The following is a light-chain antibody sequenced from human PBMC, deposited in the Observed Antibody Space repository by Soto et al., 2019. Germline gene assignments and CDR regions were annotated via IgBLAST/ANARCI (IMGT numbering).Light chain of an antibody. CDR3: SSYTRSSTL. CDR1: SSDVGGYNY. Sequence: QSVLTQPASVSGSPGQSITISCTGTSSDVGGYNYVSWYQQHPGKAPKLMIYDVSNRPSGVSNRFSGSKSGNTASLTISGLQAEDEADYYCSSYTRSSTLFGTGTQLTVL. J-gene: IGLJ1*01. V-gene: IGLV2-14*01. CDR2: DVS.